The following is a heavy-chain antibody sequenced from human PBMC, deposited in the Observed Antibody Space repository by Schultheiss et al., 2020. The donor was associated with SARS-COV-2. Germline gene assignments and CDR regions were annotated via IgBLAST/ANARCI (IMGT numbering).Heavy chain of an antibody. J-gene: IGHJ3*02. CDR2: IIPIFGTA. V-gene: IGHV1-69*13. CDR3: ARFIVVVVAATGDDAFDI. CDR1: GYTFTSYG. D-gene: IGHD2-15*01. Sequence: SVKVSCKASGYTFTSYGISWVRQAPGQGLEWMGGIIPIFGTANYAQKFQGRVTITADESTSTAYMELSSLRSEDTAVYYCARFIVVVVAATGDDAFDIWGQGTMVTVSS.